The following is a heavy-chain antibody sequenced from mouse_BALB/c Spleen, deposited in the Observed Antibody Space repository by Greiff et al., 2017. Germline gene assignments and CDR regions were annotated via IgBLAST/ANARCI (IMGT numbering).Heavy chain of an antibody. J-gene: IGHJ3*01. Sequence: VKLMESGAELVRPGTSVKISCKASGYTFTNYWLGWVKQRPGHGLEWIGDIYPGGGYTNYNEKFKGKATLTADTSSSTAYMQLSSLTSEDSAVYFCARPYGLVAYWGQGTLVTVSA. V-gene: IGHV1-63*02. CDR1: GYTFTNYW. D-gene: IGHD1-1*01. CDR2: IYPGGGYT. CDR3: ARPYGLVAY.